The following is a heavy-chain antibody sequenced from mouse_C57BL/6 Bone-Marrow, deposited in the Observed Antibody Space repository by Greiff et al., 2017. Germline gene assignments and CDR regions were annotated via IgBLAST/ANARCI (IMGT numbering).Heavy chain of an antibody. V-gene: IGHV5-2*01. D-gene: IGHD2-2*01. J-gene: IGHJ3*01. CDR3: ARHGCAGFAY. CDR2: INSDGGST. Sequence: EVQLVESGGGLVQPGESLKLSCESNEFAFPSHDMSWVRKTPEKSLELVAAINSDGGSTYYPATMERRFFISRTTTTKHLYLQMSSLRSEDTALYYCARHGCAGFAYWGQGTLVTVSA. CDR1: EFAFPSHD.